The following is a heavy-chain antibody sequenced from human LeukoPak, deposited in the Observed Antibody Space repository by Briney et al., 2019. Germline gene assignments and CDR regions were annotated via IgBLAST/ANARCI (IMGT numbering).Heavy chain of an antibody. D-gene: IGHD2-15*01. CDR1: GFTFNHFW. CDR3: AREDGYCSGGNCYSYFGS. J-gene: IGHJ4*02. CDR2: IKKTGSET. Sequence: GGSLRLSCAASGFTFNHFWMSWIRQAPGKGLEWVAYIKKTGSETYYVDSVKGRFTITRDNTRNSLFPQMYSLRAEDTAVYFCAREDGYCSGGNCYSYFGSWGQGTLVTVSA. V-gene: IGHV3-7*01.